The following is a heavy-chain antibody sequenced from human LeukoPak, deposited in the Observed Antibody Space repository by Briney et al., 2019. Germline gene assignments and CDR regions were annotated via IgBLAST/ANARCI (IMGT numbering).Heavy chain of an antibody. J-gene: IGHJ4*02. CDR3: AKGRYFDWLSYTYYFDY. CDR2: ISSSGVSI. CDR1: GFTFSDYE. Sequence: GGSLRLSCAASGFTFSDYEMNWVRQAPGMGLEWVSYISSSGVSIYYADSVKGRFTISGDNAKNSLYLQMNSLRAEDTAVYYCAKGRYFDWLSYTYYFDYWGQGTLVTVSS. D-gene: IGHD3-9*01. V-gene: IGHV3-48*03.